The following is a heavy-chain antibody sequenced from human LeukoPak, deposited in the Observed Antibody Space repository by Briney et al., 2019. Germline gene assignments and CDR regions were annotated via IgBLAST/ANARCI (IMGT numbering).Heavy chain of an antibody. CDR2: INGDGSST. CDR3: AREGGSSRDAFDI. V-gene: IGHV3-74*01. J-gene: IGHJ3*02. Sequence: PGGSLRLSCAASGFTFSSYWMHWVRQAPGKGLVWVARINGDGSSTRYADSVKGRFTISRDNAKNTLYLQMNSLRAEDTAVYYCAREGGSSRDAFDIWGQGTMVTVSS. CDR1: GFTFSSYW. D-gene: IGHD2-2*01.